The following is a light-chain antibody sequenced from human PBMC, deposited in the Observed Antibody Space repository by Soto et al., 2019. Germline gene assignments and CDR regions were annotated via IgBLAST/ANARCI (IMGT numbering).Light chain of an antibody. J-gene: IGKJ5*01. Sequence: EFVLTPSPATLSVSPVERATLSCRASQSVSSNLAWYQQKPGQAPRLLIYDASNRATGIPARFSGSGSGTDFTLTISSLEPEDFAVYYCQQRSNWPITFGQGTRLEIK. CDR3: QQRSNWPIT. CDR1: QSVSSN. CDR2: DAS. V-gene: IGKV3-11*01.